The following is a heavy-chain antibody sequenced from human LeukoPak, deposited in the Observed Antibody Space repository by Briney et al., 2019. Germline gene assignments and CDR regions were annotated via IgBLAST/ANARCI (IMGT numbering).Heavy chain of an antibody. V-gene: IGHV4-61*01. J-gene: IGHJ4*02. CDR1: GGSVSSGIYY. Sequence: PSETLSLTCTVSGGSVSSGIYYWSWIRQPPVKALEWIGYISYSVTTNYNPSLKRQVTISVDTSKHQFALKLTSVTAAGTTVYYCARMRHGDYFDYWGQETLVTVSS. CDR3: ARMRHGDYFDY. CDR2: ISYSVTT. D-gene: IGHD4-17*01.